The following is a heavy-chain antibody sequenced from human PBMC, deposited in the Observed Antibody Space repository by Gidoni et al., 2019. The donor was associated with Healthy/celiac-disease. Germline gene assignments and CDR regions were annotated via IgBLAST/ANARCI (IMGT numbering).Heavy chain of an antibody. D-gene: IGHD3-10*01. J-gene: IGHJ4*02. CDR3: ARASLYTFG. CDR1: GFTFSSDS. CDR2: ISSSSSTI. V-gene: IGHV3-48*01. Sequence: EVQLVESGGGLVQPGGSLRLCCAASGFTFSSDSMNWVRQAPGKGLEWVSYISSSSSTIYYADSVKGRFTISRDNAKNSLYLQMNSLRAEDTAVYYCARASLYTFGWGQGTLVTVSS.